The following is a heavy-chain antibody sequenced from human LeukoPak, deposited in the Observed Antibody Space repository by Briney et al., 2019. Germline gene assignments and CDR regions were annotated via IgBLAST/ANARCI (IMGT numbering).Heavy chain of an antibody. J-gene: IGHJ1*01. CDR2: IKEDGSAT. CDR3: ARDRPGYLSYAS. V-gene: IGHV3-7*04. D-gene: IGHD2-2*01. Sequence: GGSLRLSSAASRFTVGSNNMSWVRQAPGEGAGWGANIKEDGSATYTVHSVRGRFTISRDNAKKTLYMQMSSVRAADTPVYYFARDRPGYLSYASGGEGTLVTVSS. CDR1: RFTVGSNN.